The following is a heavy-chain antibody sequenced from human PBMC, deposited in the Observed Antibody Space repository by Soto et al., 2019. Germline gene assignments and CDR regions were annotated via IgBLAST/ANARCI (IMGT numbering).Heavy chain of an antibody. J-gene: IGHJ3*02. V-gene: IGHV3-74*01. CDR1: GFTFSSYW. D-gene: IGHD3-10*01. CDR3: AGTRSGPDAFDI. CDR2: IKSDGSST. Sequence: GESLKISCAASGFTFSSYWMHWVRQAPGKGLMWVSRIKSDGSSTTYADSVKGRFTISRDNARNTLYLQMNSLRAEDTAVYYCAGTRSGPDAFDILGQGTMVTVSS.